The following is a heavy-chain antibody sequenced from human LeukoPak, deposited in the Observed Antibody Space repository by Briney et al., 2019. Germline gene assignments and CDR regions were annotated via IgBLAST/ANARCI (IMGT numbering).Heavy chain of an antibody. J-gene: IGHJ4*02. CDR1: AGSTRGYY. CDR3: ARGPPPDFDY. CDR2: IYYSGST. V-gene: IGHV4-59*08. Sequence: TSETLSLTCIVSAGSTRGYYWSWIRQPPGKGLEWIGYIYYSGSTKYNPSLKSRVTISVDTSERQFSLKLSSVTAADTAAYYSARGPPPDFDYWGRGTLVTVSS.